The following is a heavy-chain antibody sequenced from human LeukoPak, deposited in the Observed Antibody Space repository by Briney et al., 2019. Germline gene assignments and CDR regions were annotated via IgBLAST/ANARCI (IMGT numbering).Heavy chain of an antibody. CDR1: GFIFSSYW. D-gene: IGHD2-15*01. Sequence: GESLRLSCGASGFIFSSYWMHWVRQAPGKGLVWVSRINTDGSSTTYADSVKGRFNISRDNAKNTLYLQMNSLRAEDTAVYYCARDRGYCSGGSCYIFDYWGQGTLATVSS. CDR2: INTDGSST. V-gene: IGHV3-74*01. J-gene: IGHJ4*02. CDR3: ARDRGYCSGGSCYIFDY.